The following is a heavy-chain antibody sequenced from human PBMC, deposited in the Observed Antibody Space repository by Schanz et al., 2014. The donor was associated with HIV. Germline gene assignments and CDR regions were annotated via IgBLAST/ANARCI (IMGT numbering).Heavy chain of an antibody. Sequence: EVQLLESGGGLVQRGGSLRLSCAASGFTFSNYAMSWVRQAPGKGLEWVSAMSGSGGSTYYADSVKGRFTISRDNSKNTLYLQMNSLRAEDTAIYYCARGYPFDYWGQGTLVTVSS. CDR1: GFTFSNYA. V-gene: IGHV3-23*01. CDR2: MSGSGGST. J-gene: IGHJ4*02. CDR3: ARGYPFDY. D-gene: IGHD3-16*02.